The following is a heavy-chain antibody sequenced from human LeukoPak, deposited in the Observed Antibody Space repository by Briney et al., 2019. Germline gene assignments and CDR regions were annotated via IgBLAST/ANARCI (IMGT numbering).Heavy chain of an antibody. D-gene: IGHD3-16*02. J-gene: IGHJ4*02. V-gene: IGHV3-7*03. CDR3: AKEGYLRLGELSLNHFDY. Sequence: GGSLRLSCAASGFTFSSYWMSWVRQAPGKGLEWVANIKQDGSEKYYVDSVKGRFTISRDNAKNSLYLQMNSLRAEDTAVYYCAKEGYLRLGELSLNHFDYWGQGTLVTVSS. CDR2: IKQDGSEK. CDR1: GFTFSSYW.